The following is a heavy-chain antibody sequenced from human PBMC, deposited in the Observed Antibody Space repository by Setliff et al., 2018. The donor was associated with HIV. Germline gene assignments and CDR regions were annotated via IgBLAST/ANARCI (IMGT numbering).Heavy chain of an antibody. D-gene: IGHD3-10*01. CDR2: IDHSGST. CDR3: ARRIDDSGSFPDKNWFDT. Sequence: SETLSLTCAVYGGSFNDYYWTWIRQPPGKGLEWIGEIDHSGSTKYHASLKSRVTISIDTSKNQFSLRLTSVTAADTAVYYCARRIDDSGSFPDKNWFDTWGQGSLVTVSS. J-gene: IGHJ5*02. CDR1: GGSFNDYY. V-gene: IGHV4-34*01.